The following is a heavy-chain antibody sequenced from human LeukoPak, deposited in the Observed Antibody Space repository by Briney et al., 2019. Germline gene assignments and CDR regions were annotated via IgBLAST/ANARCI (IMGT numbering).Heavy chain of an antibody. CDR1: GFTFSSYA. V-gene: IGHV3-23*01. D-gene: IGHD1-26*01. CDR2: ISGSGGST. Sequence: TRGSLRLSCAASGFTFSSYAMSWVRQAPGKGLEWVSAISGSGGSTYYADSVKGRFTISRDNSKNTLYLQMNSLRAEDTAVYYSAVGSYLGRNFDYWGQGTLVTVSS. CDR3: AVGSYLGRNFDY. J-gene: IGHJ4*02.